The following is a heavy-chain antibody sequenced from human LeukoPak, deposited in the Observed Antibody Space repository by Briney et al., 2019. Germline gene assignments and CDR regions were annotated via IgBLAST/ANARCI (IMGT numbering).Heavy chain of an antibody. CDR3: ARARAIAVAGRPYYYYYMDV. J-gene: IGHJ6*03. CDR2: INPNSGGT. D-gene: IGHD6-19*01. V-gene: IGHV1-2*06. CDR1: GYTFTGYY. Sequence: ASVKVSCKASGYTFTGYYMHWVRQAPGQGLEWMGRINPNSGGTNYAQKFQGRVTMTRDTSISTAYMELSRLRSGDTAVYYCARARAIAVAGRPYYYYYMDVWGKGTTVTISS.